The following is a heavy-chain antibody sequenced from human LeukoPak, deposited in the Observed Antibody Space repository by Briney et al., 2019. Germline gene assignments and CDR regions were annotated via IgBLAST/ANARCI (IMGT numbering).Heavy chain of an antibody. J-gene: IGHJ6*02. CDR2: IIPILGIA. Sequence: ASVKVSCKASGGTFSSYAISWVRQAPGQGLEWMGRIIPILGIANYAQKFQGRVTITADKSTSTAYMELSSLRSEDTAVYYCARARTMIDSPYYYYYYGMDVWGQGTTATVSS. CDR3: ARARTMIDSPYYYYYYGMDV. CDR1: GGTFSSYA. D-gene: IGHD3-22*01. V-gene: IGHV1-69*04.